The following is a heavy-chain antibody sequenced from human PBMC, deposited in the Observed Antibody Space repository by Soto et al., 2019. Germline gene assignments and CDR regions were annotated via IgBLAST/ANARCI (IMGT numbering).Heavy chain of an antibody. Sequence: GGSLRLSCAASGITLSSYAMSWVRQAPGKGLEWVSEINAGGGTTYYADSVKGRFTISRDNSKNTLYLQMNSLRVEDTALYYCAKQYDSSIKHFDYWGQGNLVTVSS. J-gene: IGHJ4*02. CDR1: GITLSSYA. D-gene: IGHD3-22*01. CDR2: INAGGGTT. CDR3: AKQYDSSIKHFDY. V-gene: IGHV3-23*01.